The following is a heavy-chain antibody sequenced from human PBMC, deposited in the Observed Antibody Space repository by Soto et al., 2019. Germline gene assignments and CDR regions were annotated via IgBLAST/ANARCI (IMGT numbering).Heavy chain of an antibody. D-gene: IGHD2-8*02. J-gene: IGHJ4*02. V-gene: IGHV4-34*01. CDR1: GGSFSGYY. CDR2: INHSGST. CDR3: ARDKITGLFDY. Sequence: QVQLQQWGAGLLKPSETLSHTCAVYGGSFSGYYWTWIRQPPGTGLEWIGEINHSGSTNYNPSLKSRVTLSVDTSKNQFSLKLTSVPAADAAVYYCARDKITGLFDYWGQGTLVTVS.